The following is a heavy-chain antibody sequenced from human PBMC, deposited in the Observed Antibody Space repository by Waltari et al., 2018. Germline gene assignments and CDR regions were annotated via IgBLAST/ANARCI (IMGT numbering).Heavy chain of an antibody. CDR3: ARGATYYYGMDV. Sequence: QVQLVQSGAEVKKPGASVKVSCKASGYTFPSFAMHWVRQAPGQRLEWMGWINAGNGNTKYSQKFQGRVTITRDTSASTAYMELSSLRSEDTAVYYCARGATYYYGMDVWGQGTTVTVSS. D-gene: IGHD3-16*01. CDR2: INAGNGNT. V-gene: IGHV1-3*01. CDR1: GYTFPSFA. J-gene: IGHJ6*02.